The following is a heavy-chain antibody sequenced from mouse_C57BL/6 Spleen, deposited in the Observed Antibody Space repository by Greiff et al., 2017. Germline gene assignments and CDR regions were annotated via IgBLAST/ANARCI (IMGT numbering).Heavy chain of an antibody. CDR2: IDPSDSYT. CDR3: ARNSDYYAMGY. CDR1: GYTFTSYW. J-gene: IGHJ4*01. Sequence: VKLQQPGAELVMPGASVKLSCKASGYTFTSYWMHWVKQRPGQGLEWIGEIDPSDSYTNYNQKFKGKSTLTVDKSSSTAYMQLSSLTSEDSAVYYCARNSDYYAMGYWGQGTSVTVSS. V-gene: IGHV1-69*01. D-gene: IGHD2-13*01.